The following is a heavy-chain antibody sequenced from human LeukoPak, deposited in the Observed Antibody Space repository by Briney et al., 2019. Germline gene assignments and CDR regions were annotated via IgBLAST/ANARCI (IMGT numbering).Heavy chain of an antibody. CDR2: IYYSGST. D-gene: IGHD3-22*01. CDR1: GGSISSSTYY. J-gene: IGHJ4*02. CDR3: ARDGGSGYLRSFFDY. V-gene: IGHV4-39*07. Sequence: SETLSLTCTVSGGSISSSTYYWGWIRQPPGKGLEWIGSIYYSGSTYYNPSLKSRVTISVDRSKNQFSLKLSSVTAADTAVYYCARDGGSGYLRSFFDYWGQGTLVTVSS.